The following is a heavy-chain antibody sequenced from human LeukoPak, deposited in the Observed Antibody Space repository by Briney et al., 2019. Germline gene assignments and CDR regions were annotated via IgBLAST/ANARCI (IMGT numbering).Heavy chain of an antibody. V-gene: IGHV3-74*01. Sequence: PGGSLRLSCAASGFTFSDYYMHWVRQAPGKGLLWISHINGDGSRTGYADSVKGRFTISRDNAKNTVYLQMNSLRAEDTAVYFCARSPVLDRNDWSFADWGQGTLVTVSS. CDR2: INGDGSRT. CDR3: ARSPVLDRNDWSFAD. D-gene: IGHD1-1*01. CDR1: GFTFSDYY. J-gene: IGHJ4*02.